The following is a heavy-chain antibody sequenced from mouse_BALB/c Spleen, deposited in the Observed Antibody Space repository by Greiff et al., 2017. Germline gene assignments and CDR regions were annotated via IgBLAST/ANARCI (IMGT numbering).Heavy chain of an antibody. CDR3: TRLYGYYYAMDY. D-gene: IGHD1-2*01. CDR2: ISSGGSYT. Sequence: VQLKESGGGLVKPGGSLKLSCAASGFTFSSYTMSWVRQTPEKRLEWVATISSGGSYTYYPDSVKGRFTISRDNAKNTLYLQMSSLKSEDTAMYYCTRLYGYYYAMDYWGQGTSVTVSS. CDR1: GFTFSSYT. J-gene: IGHJ4*01. V-gene: IGHV5-6-4*01.